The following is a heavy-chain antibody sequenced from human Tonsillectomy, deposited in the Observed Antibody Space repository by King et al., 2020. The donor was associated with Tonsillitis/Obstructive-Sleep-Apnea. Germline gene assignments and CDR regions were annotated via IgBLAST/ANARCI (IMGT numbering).Heavy chain of an antibody. CDR2: SRPYNGDT. V-gene: IGHV1-18*01. CDR1: GYTFTSYD. CDR3: ARDYYDSSGYYHGYFQH. J-gene: IGHJ1*01. D-gene: IGHD3-22*01. Sequence: QLVQSGAEVKKPGASVKVSCKASGYTFTSYDITWVRQAPGQGLEWMGWSRPYNGDTNYAQKYQGRVTMTSDTSTSTAYMELGSLRSDDTAVYYCARDYYDSSGYYHGYFQHWGQGTLVTISS.